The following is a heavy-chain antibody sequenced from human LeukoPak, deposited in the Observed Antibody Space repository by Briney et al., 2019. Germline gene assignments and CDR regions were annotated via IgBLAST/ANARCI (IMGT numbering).Heavy chain of an antibody. CDR2: MNPNSGST. D-gene: IGHD3-3*01. CDR3: ARGIGVASHYSYYYLDF. J-gene: IGHJ6*03. V-gene: IGHV1-8*01. CDR1: GYTFTSYD. Sequence: ASVKVSCKISGYTFTSYDMNWVRQAPGQGLEWMGWMNPNSGSTAYAQRFQGRVNMTGNTSRGTAYMELTGPTSEDTAVYYCARGIGVASHYSYYYLDFWGKGTTVIVSS.